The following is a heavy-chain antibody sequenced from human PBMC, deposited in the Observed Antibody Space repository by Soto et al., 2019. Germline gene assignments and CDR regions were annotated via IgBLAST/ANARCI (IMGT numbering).Heavy chain of an antibody. Sequence: EVQLVESGGGLVKPGGSLRLSCAASGFTFSNAWMSWVRQAPGKGLEWVGRIKSKSYGEATDYAAPVTGRFTNSRDDSKNTLYLQMNSLKTEDTAVYYCTIDGLYIGGFDYWGPGALVTVSS. V-gene: IGHV3-15*01. CDR1: GFTFSNAW. CDR2: IKSKSYGEAT. D-gene: IGHD1-26*01. CDR3: TIDGLYIGGFDY. J-gene: IGHJ4*02.